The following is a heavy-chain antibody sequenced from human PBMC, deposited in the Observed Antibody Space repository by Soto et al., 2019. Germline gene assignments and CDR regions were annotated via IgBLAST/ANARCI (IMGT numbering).Heavy chain of an antibody. V-gene: IGHV3-30*18. CDR2: ISYDGSNK. J-gene: IGHJ6*03. Sequence: GGSLRLSCAASGFTFSSYGMHWVRQAPGKGLEWVAVISYDGSNKYYADSVKGRFTISRDNSKNTLYLQMNSLRAEDTAVYYCAKGLRVGYDYTGYMDVWGKGTTVTVSS. CDR1: GFTFSSYG. CDR3: AKGLRVGYDYTGYMDV. D-gene: IGHD2-8*01.